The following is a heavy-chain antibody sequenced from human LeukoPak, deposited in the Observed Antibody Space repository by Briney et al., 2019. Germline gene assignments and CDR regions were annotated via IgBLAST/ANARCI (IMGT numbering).Heavy chain of an antibody. CDR1: GFTFSSYA. J-gene: IGHJ4*02. CDR2: ISGRGANT. V-gene: IGHV3-23*01. D-gene: IGHD5/OR15-5a*01. Sequence: GGSLRLSCATSGFTFSSYAMSWVRQAPGKGLEWVSSISGRGANTHYADSVKGRFTISGDYSKNTLNLQMNSLRAEDTAVYYCARNSSTIVSRIRTAIGFDSWGQGTRVTVSS. CDR3: ARNSSTIVSRIRTAIGFDS.